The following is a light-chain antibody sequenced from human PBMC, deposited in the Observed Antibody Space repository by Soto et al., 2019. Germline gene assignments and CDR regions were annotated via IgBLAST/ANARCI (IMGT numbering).Light chain of an antibody. J-gene: IGLJ1*01. CDR1: SSNIGSNY. CDR3: AAWDDSVSGFYV. V-gene: IGLV1-47*01. Sequence: QSVLTQPPSASGTPGQRVTISCSGSSSNIGSNYVYCYQQLPGTAPKLLIYRNNQRPSGVPDRFSGSKSGTSASLAISGIRSEDEADYYWAAWDDSVSGFYVFGTGTKVTVL. CDR2: RNN.